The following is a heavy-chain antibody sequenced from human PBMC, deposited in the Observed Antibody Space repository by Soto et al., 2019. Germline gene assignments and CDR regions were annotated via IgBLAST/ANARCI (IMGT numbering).Heavy chain of an antibody. CDR2: FFYSGST. J-gene: IGHJ4*02. CDR1: GGSISSISYY. D-gene: IGHD5-12*01. Sequence: SETLSLTCTVYGGSISSISYYWGWIRQPPGKGLEWIGSFFYSGSTYYNPSLKSRVTISVDTSKNQFSLKLSSVTAADTAVYYCARHGDSGYDSPFDYWGQGTLVTVSS. CDR3: ARHGDSGYDSPFDY. V-gene: IGHV4-39*01.